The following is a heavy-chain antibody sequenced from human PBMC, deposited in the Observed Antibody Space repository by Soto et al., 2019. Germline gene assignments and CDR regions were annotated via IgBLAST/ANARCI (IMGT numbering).Heavy chain of an antibody. CDR1: QCSISSVYY. V-gene: IGHV4-38-2*01. Sequence: XETLSRPSAVSQCSISSVYYWGWIRQPPEKGLEYIGSIFHTGSTYYNPSLKSRVIISVDTSKNQFSLRLKSVTAADTAVYFCARVEAAKFFAHWGQGTLVTVSS. CDR3: ARVEAAKFFAH. J-gene: IGHJ4*02. D-gene: IGHD2-15*01. CDR2: IFHTGST.